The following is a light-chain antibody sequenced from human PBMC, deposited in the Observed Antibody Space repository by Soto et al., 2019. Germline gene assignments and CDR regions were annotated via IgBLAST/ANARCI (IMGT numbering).Light chain of an antibody. J-gene: IGKJ2*01. CDR2: GAS. CDR3: QQYGSSPT. CDR1: QTVSNSY. Sequence: EIVLTQSPGTLSLSPRETATLSCRAIQTVSNSYLAWYQQKPGQAPRLLIYGASSRSAGIPARFSGSGSGTDFTLTISRLEPEDFAVYSCQQYGSSPTFGQGTKLAIK. V-gene: IGKV3-20*01.